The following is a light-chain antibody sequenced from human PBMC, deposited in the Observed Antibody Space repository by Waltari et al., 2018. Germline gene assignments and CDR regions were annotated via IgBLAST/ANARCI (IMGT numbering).Light chain of an antibody. CDR1: QGIGSR. Sequence: DIQMTQSPSFVSASVGDRVTITCRASQGIGSRLAWYQQKPGKAPKILIFTASTLQSGVPSSFSGSVSGTEFTLIITTLQPEEFATYFCLQAYSFPRTFGQGTKLEIK. V-gene: IGKV1-12*01. J-gene: IGKJ2*01. CDR2: TAS. CDR3: LQAYSFPRT.